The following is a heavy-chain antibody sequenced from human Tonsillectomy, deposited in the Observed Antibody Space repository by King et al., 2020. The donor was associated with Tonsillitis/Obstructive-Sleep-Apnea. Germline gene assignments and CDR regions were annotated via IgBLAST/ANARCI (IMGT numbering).Heavy chain of an antibody. CDR2: INSDGSST. V-gene: IGHV3-74*01. D-gene: IGHD3-16*01. CDR3: ARVKGEWSDVFDS. J-gene: IGHJ3*02. Sequence: VQLVESGGGLAQPGGSLRLSCAASGFTFSSYWMHWVRQAPGKGLGWGSRINSDGSSTRYADSMKGRFTISRDNAKNTLYLQMNSLRAEDTAVYYCARVKGEWSDVFDSWRQGTMATVS. CDR1: GFTFSSYW.